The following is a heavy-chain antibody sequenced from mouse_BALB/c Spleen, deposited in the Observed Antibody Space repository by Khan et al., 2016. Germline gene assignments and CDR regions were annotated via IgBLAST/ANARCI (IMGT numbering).Heavy chain of an antibody. CDR2: IDPYNGGT. Sequence: VQLKQSGPELGKPGASVKISCKASGYSFTGYNMYWVKQSHRKSLEWIGYIDPYNGGTSYNQKSKGKATLTVDKSSSTAYMHLNSLTSEDSAIYCCARGEVRQGAWFAYWGQGTLVTVSA. CDR3: ARGEVRQGAWFAY. J-gene: IGHJ3*01. D-gene: IGHD2-14*01. V-gene: IGHV1S135*01. CDR1: GYSFTGYN.